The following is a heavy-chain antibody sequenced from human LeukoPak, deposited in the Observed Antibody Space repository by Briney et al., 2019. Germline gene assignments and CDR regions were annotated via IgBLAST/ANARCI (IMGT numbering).Heavy chain of an antibody. CDR1: RFTFSTYW. D-gene: IGHD3-22*01. J-gene: IGHJ4*02. V-gene: IGHV3-74*01. Sequence: GGSLRLSCAASRFTFSTYWMHWVRQAPGKGLVWVSRINSDGSSTGYADSVKGRFTISRDNAKNTLYLQMNSLRAEDTALYYCAREGDDSSGYYFDYWGQGTLVTVSS. CDR3: AREGDDSSGYYFDY. CDR2: INSDGSST.